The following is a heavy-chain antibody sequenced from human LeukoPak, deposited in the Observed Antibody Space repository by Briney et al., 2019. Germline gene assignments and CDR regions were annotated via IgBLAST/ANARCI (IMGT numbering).Heavy chain of an antibody. CDR1: GFTFSSYW. V-gene: IGHV3-74*01. D-gene: IGHD6-19*01. CDR3: ARDKYRSGWSATVPRY. Sequence: GGSLRLSCAASGFTFSSYWMHWVRQAPGKGLVWVSRINSDGSSTSYADPVKGRFTISRDNAKNTLYLQMNSLRAEDTAVYYCARDKYRSGWSATVPRYWGQGTLVTVSS. CDR2: INSDGSST. J-gene: IGHJ4*02.